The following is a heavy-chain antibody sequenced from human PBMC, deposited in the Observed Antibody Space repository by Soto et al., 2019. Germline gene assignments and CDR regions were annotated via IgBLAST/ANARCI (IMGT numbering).Heavy chain of an antibody. D-gene: IGHD6-13*01. Sequence: ASVKVSCKASGYTFTSYYMHWVRQAPGQGLEWMGIINPSGGSTSYARKFQGRVTMTRDTSTSTVYMELSSLRSEDTAVYYCARGGQQQLATGYFDYWGQGTLVTVSS. CDR2: INPSGGST. CDR1: GYTFTSYY. J-gene: IGHJ4*02. V-gene: IGHV1-46*01. CDR3: ARGGQQQLATGYFDY.